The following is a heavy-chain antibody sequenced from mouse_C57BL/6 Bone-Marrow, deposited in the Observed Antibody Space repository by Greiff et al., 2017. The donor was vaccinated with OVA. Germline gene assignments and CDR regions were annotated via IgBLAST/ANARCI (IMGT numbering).Heavy chain of an antibody. CDR2: ISYDGSN. V-gene: IGHV3-6*01. D-gene: IGHD1-1*01. CDR1: GYSITSGYY. CDR3: AREGNYYYGSSYFDY. J-gene: IGHJ2*01. Sequence: DVQLQESGPGLVKPSQSLSLTCSVTGYSITSGYYWNWIRQFPGNKLERMGYISYDGSNNYNPSLKNRISITRDTSKNQFFLKLNSVTTEDTATYYCAREGNYYYGSSYFDYWGQGTTLTVSS.